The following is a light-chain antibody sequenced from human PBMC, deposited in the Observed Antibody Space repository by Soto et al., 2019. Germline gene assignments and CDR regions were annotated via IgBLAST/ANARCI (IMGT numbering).Light chain of an antibody. CDR2: GNM. CDR1: SSNIGAGYD. J-gene: IGLJ3*02. CDR3: QSYDNSLGGWV. Sequence: QSVLTQPPSVSGAPGQRVTISCTGSSSNIGAGYDVHWYQHLPGTAPKLLIFGNMNRPSGVPDRFSGSKSGTSASLAITRLQAEDEADYYCQSYDNSLGGWVFGGGTKLTVL. V-gene: IGLV1-40*01.